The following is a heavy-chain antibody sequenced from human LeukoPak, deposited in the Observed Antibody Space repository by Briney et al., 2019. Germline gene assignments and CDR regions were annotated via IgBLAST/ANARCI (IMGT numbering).Heavy chain of an antibody. Sequence: GGSLRLSCAASGFTFSSYWMSWVRQAPGKGLEWVAKIKEDGSEKYYVDSVKGRFTISRNNGKNSLYLQMNRLRPEDTAVDYCARDEKLLWFGELLNWFEPWGQGTLVTVSS. CDR1: GFTFSSYW. V-gene: IGHV3-7*03. CDR2: IKEDGSEK. J-gene: IGHJ5*02. CDR3: ARDEKLLWFGELLNWFEP. D-gene: IGHD3-10*01.